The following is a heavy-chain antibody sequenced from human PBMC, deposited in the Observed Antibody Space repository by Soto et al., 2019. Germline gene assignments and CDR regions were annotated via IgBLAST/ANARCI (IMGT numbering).Heavy chain of an antibody. CDR2: IMPIFRTA. J-gene: IGHJ5*01. Sequence: QVQVVQSGAEVKKPGSSVKVSCKTSGGTFSTSAISWVRQAPGQGLEWMGGIMPIFRTADYAQKFQGRVTITLDKYTTSALLELGTAGTGDKAVDYGVRARARAKLRGTSCNVFDN. V-gene: IGHV1-69*14. CDR3: VRARARAKLRGTSCNVFDN. D-gene: IGHD3-16*01. CDR1: GGTFSTSA.